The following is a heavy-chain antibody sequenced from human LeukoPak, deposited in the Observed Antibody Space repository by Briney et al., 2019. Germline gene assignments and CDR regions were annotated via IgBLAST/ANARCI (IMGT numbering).Heavy chain of an antibody. CDR2: IYHSGST. Sequence: SQTLSLTCAVSGGSISSGGYSWSWIRQPQGKGREWIVYIYHSGSTYYNPSLKSRVTISVDRSKNQFSLKLTSVTAADTAVYYCARWGLSSSWYYFDYWGQGTLVTVSS. V-gene: IGHV4-30-2*01. D-gene: IGHD6-13*01. CDR1: GGSISSGGYS. J-gene: IGHJ4*02. CDR3: ARWGLSSSWYYFDY.